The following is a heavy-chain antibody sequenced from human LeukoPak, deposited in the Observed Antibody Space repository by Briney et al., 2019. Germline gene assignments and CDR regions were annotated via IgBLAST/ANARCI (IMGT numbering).Heavy chain of an antibody. J-gene: IGHJ4*02. V-gene: IGHV3-30*02. CDR2: IRYDGSNK. Sequence: GGSLRLSCAASGFTFSSYGMHWVRQAPGKGLEWVAFIRYDGSNKYYAVSVKGRFTISRDNSKNTLYLQMNSLRAEDTAVYYCAKKEYYYDGPQSPLDYWGQGTLVTVSS. D-gene: IGHD3-22*01. CDR1: GFTFSSYG. CDR3: AKKEYYYDGPQSPLDY.